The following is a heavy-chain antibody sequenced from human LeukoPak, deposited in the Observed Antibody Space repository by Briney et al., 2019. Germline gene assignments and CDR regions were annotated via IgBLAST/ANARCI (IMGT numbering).Heavy chain of an antibody. CDR3: ARDRGYSYGYSFDY. CDR2: ISSSGSYI. D-gene: IGHD5-18*01. V-gene: IGHV3-21*01. CDR1: GFTFSSYS. Sequence: GGSLRLSCAASGFTFSSYSMNWVRQAPGKGLEWVSSISSSGSYIYYADSVKGRFTISRDNAKNSLYLQMNSLRAEDTAVYYCARDRGYSYGYSFDYWGQGTLVTVSS. J-gene: IGHJ4*02.